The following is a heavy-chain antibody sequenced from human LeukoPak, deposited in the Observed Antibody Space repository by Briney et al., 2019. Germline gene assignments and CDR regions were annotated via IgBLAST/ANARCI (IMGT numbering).Heavy chain of an antibody. D-gene: IGHD6-13*01. Sequence: ASVKVSCKASGYTFTGYYMHWVRQAPGQGLEWMGWIYSNSGGTNYAEKFQGRVTMTRDTSSSTAYMELSRLRSDDTAVYYCARGGGLSSSWYERNYYYSYGMDVWGQGTTVTVSS. CDR1: GYTFTGYY. V-gene: IGHV1-2*02. CDR3: ARGGGLSSSWYERNYYYSYGMDV. CDR2: IYSNSGGT. J-gene: IGHJ6*02.